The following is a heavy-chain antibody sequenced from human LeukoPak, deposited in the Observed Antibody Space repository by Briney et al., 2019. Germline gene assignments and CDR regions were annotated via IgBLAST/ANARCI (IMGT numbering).Heavy chain of an antibody. Sequence: GRSLRLSCAASGFTFSSNAIHWVRQAPGKGLEWVAEISYDGGNTYYADSVKGRFTISSDNSKNTLYLQMNSLRAEDTAVYYCAKEGTGIHLDYWGQGTLVTVSS. D-gene: IGHD1-1*01. CDR1: GFTFSSNA. CDR3: AKEGTGIHLDY. CDR2: ISYDGGNT. J-gene: IGHJ4*02. V-gene: IGHV3-30-3*01.